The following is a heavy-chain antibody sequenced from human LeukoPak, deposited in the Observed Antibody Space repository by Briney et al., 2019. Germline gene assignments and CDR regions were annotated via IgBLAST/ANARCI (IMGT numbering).Heavy chain of an antibody. Sequence: PSETLSLTCAVYGGSFSGYYWSWIRQPPGKGLEWIGEINHSGSTNYNPSLKRRVTISVDTSKNQFSLKLSSVTAADTAVYYCARGKYSSSYGYWGQGTLVTVPS. J-gene: IGHJ4*02. V-gene: IGHV4-34*01. CDR3: ARGKYSSSYGY. D-gene: IGHD6-13*01. CDR1: GGSFSGYY. CDR2: INHSGST.